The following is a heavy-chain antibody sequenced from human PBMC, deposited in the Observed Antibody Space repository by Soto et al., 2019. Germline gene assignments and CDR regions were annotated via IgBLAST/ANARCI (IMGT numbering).Heavy chain of an antibody. Sequence: SETLSLTCTVSGGSISSYYWSWIRQPPGKGLEWIGYIYYSGSTNYNPSLKSRVTISVDTSKNQFSLKLSSVTAADTAVYYCARLNFGVVGLWYYYMDVWGKGTTVTVSS. V-gene: IGHV4-59*01. CDR1: GGSISSYY. D-gene: IGHD3-3*01. CDR2: IYYSGST. CDR3: ARLNFGVVGLWYYYMDV. J-gene: IGHJ6*03.